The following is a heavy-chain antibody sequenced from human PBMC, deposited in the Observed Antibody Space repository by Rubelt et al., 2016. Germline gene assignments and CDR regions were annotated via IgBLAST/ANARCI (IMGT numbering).Heavy chain of an antibody. CDR3: ARVRYSSGIFDY. D-gene: IGHD6-19*01. Sequence: QLQLQESGPGLVKPSETLSLTCTVPGGSISSSSYYWGWIRQPPGKGLEWIGYIYYSGSTNYNPSLKGRGTISVETSQNKFYLKLSSVTAADTAGYYCARVRYSSGIFDYWGQGTLVTVSS. V-gene: IGHV4-61*05. J-gene: IGHJ4*02. CDR2: IYYSGST. CDR1: GGSISSSSYY.